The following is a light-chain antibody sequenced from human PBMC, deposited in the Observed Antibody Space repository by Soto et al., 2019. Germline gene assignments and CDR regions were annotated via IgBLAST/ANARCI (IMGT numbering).Light chain of an antibody. Sequence: EIVLTQSPATLSLSPGERAIVSCRASQSVSTFLAWFQQKPGQPPRLLIYNASNRTTGIPARFSGSGSGTDFTLTISSLEREDFAVYYCQHRYNWLITFGQGTRLEIK. CDR2: NAS. V-gene: IGKV3-11*01. CDR3: QHRYNWLIT. CDR1: QSVSTF. J-gene: IGKJ5*01.